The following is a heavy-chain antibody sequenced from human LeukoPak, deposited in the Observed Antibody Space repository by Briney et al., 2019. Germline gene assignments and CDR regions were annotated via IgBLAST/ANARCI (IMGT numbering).Heavy chain of an antibody. V-gene: IGHV4-59*08. CDR2: IYYSGST. CDR1: GGSISSYY. J-gene: IGHJ6*02. D-gene: IGHD4-17*01. CDR3: ARLDYVDYGMDV. Sequence: PSETLSLTCTVSGGSISSYYWSWIRQPPGKGLEWIGYIYYSGSTNYNPSLKSRVTISVDTSKNQFSLKLSSVTAADTAVYHCARLDYVDYGMDVWGQGTTVTVSS.